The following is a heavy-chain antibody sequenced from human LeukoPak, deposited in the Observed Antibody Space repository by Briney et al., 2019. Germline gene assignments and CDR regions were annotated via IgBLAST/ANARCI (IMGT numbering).Heavy chain of an antibody. CDR3: ARYGYSSGWAFDY. D-gene: IGHD6-19*01. V-gene: IGHV5-51*01. CDR1: GYSFTTYW. J-gene: IGHJ4*02. CDR2: IYPGDSET. Sequence: GESLKISCNGSGYSFTTYWIGWVRQMPGKGLEWMGSIYPGDSETRYSPSFQGQVTISADKAISTAYLQWSSLKASDTAMYFCARYGYSSGWAFDYWGQGTLVTVSS.